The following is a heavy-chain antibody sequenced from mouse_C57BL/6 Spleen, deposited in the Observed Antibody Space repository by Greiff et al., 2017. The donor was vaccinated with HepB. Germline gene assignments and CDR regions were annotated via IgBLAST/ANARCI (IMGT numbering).Heavy chain of an antibody. Sequence: QVQLQQSGAELVRPGASVTLSCKASGYTFTDYEMHWVKQTPVHGLEWIGAIDPETGGTAYNQKFKGKAILTADKSSSTAYMELRSLTSEDSAVYYCTRWDWWFYFDYWGQGTTLTVSS. CDR2: IDPETGGT. V-gene: IGHV1-15*01. J-gene: IGHJ2*01. D-gene: IGHD1-1*02. CDR1: GYTFTDYE. CDR3: TRWDWWFYFDY.